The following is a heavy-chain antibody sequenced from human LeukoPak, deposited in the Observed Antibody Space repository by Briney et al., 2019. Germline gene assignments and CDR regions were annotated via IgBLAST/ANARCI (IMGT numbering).Heavy chain of an antibody. CDR3: ARGLPNYYGMDV. CDR1: GFTFDDYA. J-gene: IGHJ6*02. V-gene: IGHV3-9*01. CDR2: ISWNSGSI. Sequence: PGGSLRLSCAASGFTFDDYAMHWVRQAPGKGLEWVSGISWNSGSIGYADSVKGRFTISRDNAKNSLYLQMNSLRAEDTALYYCARGLPNYYGMDVWGQGTTVTVSS.